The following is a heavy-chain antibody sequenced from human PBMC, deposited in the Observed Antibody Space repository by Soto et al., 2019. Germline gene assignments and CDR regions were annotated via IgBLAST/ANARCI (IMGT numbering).Heavy chain of an antibody. CDR2: INWNGGST. J-gene: IGHJ1*01. CDR3: ASYLSGYVSFAD. V-gene: IGHV3-20*04. D-gene: IGHD5-12*01. CDR1: GFTFDDYG. Sequence: EVQLVEPGGGGVRPGGSLRRSCAASGFTFDDYGRSWVRQAPGKCLEWVSGINWNGGSTGYADSVKGRVTISRDNATNSLYLQMTSLRAEATALYYCASYLSGYVSFADWAQVTLVTVSS.